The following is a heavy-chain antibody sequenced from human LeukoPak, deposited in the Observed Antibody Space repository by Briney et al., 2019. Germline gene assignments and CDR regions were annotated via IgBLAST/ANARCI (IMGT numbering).Heavy chain of an antibody. Sequence: GGSLRLSCAASGFTFSSSAMSWVRQAPGKGLEWVSRISGSGDSTYYADSVKGRFTISRDNSKNTLYLQMNNLRAEDTAVYYCATQAGSGSYVFDYWGQGTLVTVSS. CDR1: GFTFSSSA. V-gene: IGHV3-23*01. CDR3: ATQAGSGSYVFDY. D-gene: IGHD1-26*01. CDR2: ISGSGDST. J-gene: IGHJ4*02.